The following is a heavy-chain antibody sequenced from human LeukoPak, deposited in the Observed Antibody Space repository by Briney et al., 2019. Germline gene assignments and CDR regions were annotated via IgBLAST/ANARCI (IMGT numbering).Heavy chain of an antibody. D-gene: IGHD1-26*01. Sequence: GGSLILSCAASGFTFSIYWMSWVRQAPGKGLEWVANIKQDGSERYYVDSVKGRLTISRDNAKNSLYLQMNSLRAEDTAVYYCAREKVGATTFDYWGQGTLVTVSS. V-gene: IGHV3-7*05. J-gene: IGHJ4*02. CDR1: GFTFSIYW. CDR2: IKQDGSER. CDR3: AREKVGATTFDY.